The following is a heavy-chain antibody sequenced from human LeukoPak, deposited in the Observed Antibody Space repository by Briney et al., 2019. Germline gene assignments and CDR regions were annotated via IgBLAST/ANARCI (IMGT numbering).Heavy chain of an antibody. CDR1: GFTFSSYW. CDR3: ARGGYGHGFDI. CDR2: VNSDGSDT. D-gene: IGHD5-12*01. V-gene: IGHV3-74*01. J-gene: IGHJ3*02. Sequence: GGSLRLSCAASGFTFSSYWMYWVRQAPGRGLVWVSRVNSDGSDTIYADSVKGRCTISRDNAKNTVFLQMNSLRVEDTAVYYCARGGYGHGFDIWGQGTMVTVSS.